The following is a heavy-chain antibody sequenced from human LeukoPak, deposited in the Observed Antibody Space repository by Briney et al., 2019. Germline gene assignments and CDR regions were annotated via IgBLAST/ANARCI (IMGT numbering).Heavy chain of an antibody. CDR2: ISYDGSNK. V-gene: IGHV3-30*18. CDR3: AKLHAPADCSSTSCYAWNWFDP. J-gene: IGHJ5*02. CDR1: GFTFSSYG. Sequence: GGSLRLSCAASGFTFSSYGMHWVRQAPGKGLEWVAVISYDGSNKYYADSVKGRFTISRDNSKNTLYLQMNSLRAEDTAVYYCAKLHAPADCSSTSCYAWNWFDPWGQGTPVTVSS. D-gene: IGHD2-2*01.